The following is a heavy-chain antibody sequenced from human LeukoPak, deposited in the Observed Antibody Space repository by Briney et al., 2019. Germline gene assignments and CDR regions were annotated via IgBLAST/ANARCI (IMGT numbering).Heavy chain of an antibody. CDR1: GFTSSTYT. J-gene: IGHJ4*02. Sequence: PGGSLRLSCAASGFTSSTYTMHWVRQPPGKGLEWVAAISYDGSNQLYADSVKGRFTISRDNSKNTLYQQMNSLRAEDTAVYYCAKIAAAGTVDYWGQGTLVTVSS. CDR2: ISYDGSNQ. CDR3: AKIAAAGTVDY. V-gene: IGHV3-30*04. D-gene: IGHD6-13*01.